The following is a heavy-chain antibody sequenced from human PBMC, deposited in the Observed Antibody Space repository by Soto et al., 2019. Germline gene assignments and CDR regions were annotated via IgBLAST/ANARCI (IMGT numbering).Heavy chain of an antibody. Sequence: LSLTCTVSGGSISSGDYYWSWIRQPPGKGLEWIGYIYYSGSTYYNPSLKSRVTISVDTSKNQFSLKLSSVTAADTAVYYCASSGYCTNGVCYTRFDPWGQGTLVTVSS. D-gene: IGHD2-8*01. CDR3: ASSGYCTNGVCYTRFDP. CDR2: IYYSGST. J-gene: IGHJ5*02. V-gene: IGHV4-30-4*01. CDR1: GGSISSGDYY.